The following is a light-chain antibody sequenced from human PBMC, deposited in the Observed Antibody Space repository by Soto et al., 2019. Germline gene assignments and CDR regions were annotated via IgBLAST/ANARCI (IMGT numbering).Light chain of an antibody. CDR1: QSVNTKY. V-gene: IGKV3-20*01. J-gene: IGKJ3*01. Sequence: EIVLTQSPGTLSLPPGERATLSCRASQSVNTKYLAWYQQKPGQAPRLLISGVSSRATGIPDRFSGSGSGTDFILTISRVEPEDFAVYYCQQFGTSSLVTFGPGTKVDIK. CDR3: QQFGTSSLVT. CDR2: GVS.